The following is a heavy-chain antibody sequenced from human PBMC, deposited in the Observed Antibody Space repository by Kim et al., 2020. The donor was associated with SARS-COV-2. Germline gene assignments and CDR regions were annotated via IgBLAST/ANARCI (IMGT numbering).Heavy chain of an antibody. V-gene: IGHV3-7*05. CDR1: GFTFTTYW. J-gene: IGHJ4*02. CDR2: IKQDGSET. CDR3: AGGGGWVLDS. Sequence: GGSLRLSCAASGFTFTTYWMFWVRQAPGKGRVWVATIKQDGSETRYVDSVRGRFTISRDNTKNSVYLQMDSLRDEDTAVYYCAGGGGWVLDSWGQGTLVAVST. D-gene: IGHD6-19*01.